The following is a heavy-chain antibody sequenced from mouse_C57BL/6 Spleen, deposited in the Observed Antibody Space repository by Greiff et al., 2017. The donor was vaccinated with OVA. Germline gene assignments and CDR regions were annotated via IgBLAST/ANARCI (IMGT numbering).Heavy chain of an antibody. CDR2: INPSSGYT. CDR3: ASPYYGSSYGFDY. D-gene: IGHD1-1*01. CDR1: GYTFTSYW. V-gene: IGHV1-7*01. Sequence: QVQLKQSGAELAKPGASVKLSCKASGYTFTSYWMHWVKQRPGQGLEWIGYINPSSGYTKYNQKFKDKATLTADKSSSTAYMQLSILTYEDSAVYCCASPYYGSSYGFDYWGQGTTLTVSS. J-gene: IGHJ2*01.